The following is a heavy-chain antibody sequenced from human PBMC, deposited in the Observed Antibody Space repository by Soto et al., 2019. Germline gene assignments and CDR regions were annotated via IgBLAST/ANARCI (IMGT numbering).Heavy chain of an antibody. CDR1: GYTFTSYG. D-gene: IGHD3-3*01. Sequence: ASVKVSCKASGYTFTSYGISWVRQAPGQGLEWMGWISAYNGNTNYAQKLQGRVTMTTDTSTSTAYMELRSLRSDDTAVYYCARYQITIFGVGVELDVWGQGTTVTVSS. V-gene: IGHV1-18*01. CDR2: ISAYNGNT. J-gene: IGHJ6*02. CDR3: ARYQITIFGVGVELDV.